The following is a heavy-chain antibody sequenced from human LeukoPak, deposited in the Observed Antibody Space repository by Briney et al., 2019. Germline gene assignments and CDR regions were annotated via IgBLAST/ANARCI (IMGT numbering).Heavy chain of an antibody. J-gene: IGHJ3*02. D-gene: IGHD3-22*01. CDR1: GFTFSSYE. CDR2: ISSSGSTI. CDR3: ARDGEEYYYDSSGYYVDAFDI. Sequence: GGSLRLSCAASGFTFSSYEMNWVRQAPGKGLEWVSYISSSGSTIYYADSVKGRFTISRDNAKNSLYLQMNSLRAEDTAVCYCARDGEEYYYDSSGYYVDAFDIWGQGTMVTVSS. V-gene: IGHV3-48*03.